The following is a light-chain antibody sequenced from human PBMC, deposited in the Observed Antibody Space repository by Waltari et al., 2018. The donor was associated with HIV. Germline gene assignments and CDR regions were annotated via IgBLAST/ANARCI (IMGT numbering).Light chain of an antibody. CDR3: AAWDDSLRGHVV. CDR1: RSNIGSNF. CDR2: KNN. J-gene: IGLJ2*01. Sequence: QSVLTQPPSASATPGQRVTISCSGTRSNIGSNFVFWYQQFPGTAPKLLMYKNNKRVSGVPDRFSGSKSGTSAARAISGLRSEDEAVYYCAAWDDSLRGHVVFGGGTNLTV. V-gene: IGLV1-47*01.